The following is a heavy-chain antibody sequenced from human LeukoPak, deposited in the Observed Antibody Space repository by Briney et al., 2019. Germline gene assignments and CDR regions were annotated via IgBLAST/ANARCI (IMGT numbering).Heavy chain of an antibody. CDR3: ARDVVVTARPYYLDY. Sequence: GRSLRLSCAASGFTFSSYGMPWVRQAPGKGLEWVSSISSSSYIYYADSVKGRFTISRDNAKNSLYLQMNSLRAEDTAVYYCARDVVVTARPYYLDYWGQGTLVTVSS. CDR2: ISSSSYI. D-gene: IGHD2-21*02. V-gene: IGHV3-21*01. CDR1: GFTFSSYG. J-gene: IGHJ4*02.